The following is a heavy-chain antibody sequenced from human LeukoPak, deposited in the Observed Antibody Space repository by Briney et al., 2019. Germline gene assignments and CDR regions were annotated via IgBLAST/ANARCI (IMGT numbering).Heavy chain of an antibody. CDR3: ARRKRDQTLLGDYYYYYYMDV. CDR2: IYYSGST. Sequence: VKPSETLSLTCTVSGGSIRSYYWSWIRQPPGKGLEWIGYIYYSGSTNYNPSLKSRVTISVDTSKNHFSLKLSSVTAADTAVYYCARRKRDQTLLGDYYYYYYMDVWGKGTTVTVSS. V-gene: IGHV4-59*01. D-gene: IGHD1-14*01. CDR1: GGSIRSYY. J-gene: IGHJ6*03.